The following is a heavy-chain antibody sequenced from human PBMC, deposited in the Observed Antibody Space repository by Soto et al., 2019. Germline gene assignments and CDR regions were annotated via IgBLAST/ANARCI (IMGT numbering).Heavy chain of an antibody. CDR1: GYTFNNYG. J-gene: IGHJ2*01. Sequence: QVQLVQSGAEVKKPGASVKVSCKASGYTFNNYGISWVRQAPGQGLEWMGWIGPYNGNTDHAQNFQGRVTMTTDTSTNTAYMERRSLGSDDTALYYCARCYCRVGSCYTCWHFDLWGRGTLVTVSS. D-gene: IGHD2-15*01. CDR3: ARCYCRVGSCYTCWHFDL. V-gene: IGHV1-18*01. CDR2: IGPYNGNT.